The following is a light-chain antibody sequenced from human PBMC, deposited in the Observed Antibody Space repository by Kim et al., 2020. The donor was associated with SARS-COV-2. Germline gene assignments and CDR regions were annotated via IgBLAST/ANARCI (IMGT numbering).Light chain of an antibody. CDR2: DVT. CDR3: STYAGSYLV. Sequence: QSALTQPRSVSGSPGQSVTISCTGTSSNVVGYNYISWYQEHPGKAPKIMTYDVTKRPSGVPDRFSGAKSGNTASLTISGRQAEDEADYYCSTYAGSYLVSGGGTQLIFL. V-gene: IGLV2-11*01. CDR1: SSNVVGYNY. J-gene: IGLJ3*02.